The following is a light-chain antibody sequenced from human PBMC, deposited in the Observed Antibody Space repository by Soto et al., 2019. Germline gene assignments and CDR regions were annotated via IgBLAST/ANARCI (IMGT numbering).Light chain of an antibody. Sequence: QSVLTQPASVSGSPGQSITISCTGTSRDVGGYNYVSCYQQHPGKAPKLMIYDVSNRPSGVSNCFSGSKSGNTASLTISGLQAEDEADYYCSSYTSSSPLGFGGGTKLTVL. CDR3: SSYTSSSPLG. V-gene: IGLV2-14*01. CDR2: DVS. J-gene: IGLJ2*01. CDR1: SRDVGGYNY.